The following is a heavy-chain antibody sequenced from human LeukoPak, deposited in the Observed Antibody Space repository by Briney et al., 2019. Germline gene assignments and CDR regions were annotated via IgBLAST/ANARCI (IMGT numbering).Heavy chain of an antibody. CDR3: ATEMTSVVPDY. D-gene: IGHD4-11*01. J-gene: IGHJ4*02. CDR2: FDPENDGR. V-gene: IGHV1-24*01. Sequence: ASVKVSCKVSGHTLSEMTMHWVRQAPGKGLEWMGGFDPENDGRMYARKFRGRVTMTEDTSTDTAYMELSSLRSEDTAVYFCATEMTSVVPDYWGQGTLVTVSS. CDR1: GHTLSEMT.